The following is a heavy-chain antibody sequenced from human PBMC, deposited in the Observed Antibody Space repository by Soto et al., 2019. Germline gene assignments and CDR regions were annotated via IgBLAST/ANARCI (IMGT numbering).Heavy chain of an antibody. V-gene: IGHV1-3*05. J-gene: IGHJ4*02. Sequence: QVQLVQSGAEEKKPGASVKVSCKASGYTFTSYAMHWVRQAPGQRLEWMGWINAGNGNTKYSQKFQGRVTITRDTSASTAYMELSSLRSEHTAVYYCAGGIAVADPFDYWGQGTLVTVSS. D-gene: IGHD6-19*01. CDR2: INAGNGNT. CDR1: GYTFTSYA. CDR3: AGGIAVADPFDY.